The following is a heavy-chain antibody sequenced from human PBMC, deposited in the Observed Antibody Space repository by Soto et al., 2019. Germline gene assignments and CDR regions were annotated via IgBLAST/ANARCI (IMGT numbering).Heavy chain of an antibody. V-gene: IGHV1-3*04. J-gene: IGHJ4*02. CDR1: GYSFTSYW. CDR2: INIGSGRT. CDR3: ARAVAVPADFDY. Sequence: PGESLKISCKGSGYSFTSYWIGWVRQAPGQRLEWMGWINIGSGRTEYSQNLQDRITITRDTSASTVYMDLSSLKSEDTSVYYCARAVAVPADFDYWGPGTLVTVSS. D-gene: IGHD6-19*01.